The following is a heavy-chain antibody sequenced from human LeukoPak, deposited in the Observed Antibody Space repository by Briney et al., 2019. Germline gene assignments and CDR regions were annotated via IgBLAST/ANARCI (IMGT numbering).Heavy chain of an antibody. CDR1: GFTSSRYT. CDR3: ARDGQFDF. V-gene: IGHV3-21*01. Sequence: PGGSLRLSCEASGFTSSRYTMNWVRQAPGKGLEWVSLISSDSTYIYYSESLKGRFTISRDNAKNSLYLQMTSLRAEDTALYYCARDGQFDFWGQGTLVTVSS. J-gene: IGHJ4*02. CDR2: ISSDSTYI.